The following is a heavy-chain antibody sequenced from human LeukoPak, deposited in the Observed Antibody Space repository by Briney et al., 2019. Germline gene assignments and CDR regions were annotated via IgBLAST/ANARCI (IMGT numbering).Heavy chain of an antibody. Sequence: GGSLRLSCAASGFTFSSYSMNWVRQAPGKGLEWVSGIRDSGGSTYYADYVRGRSIISRDNSKNTLSLQMNSLRAEDTAVYYCTTDQGHGRYNWNYRLDYWGQGTLVTVSS. CDR2: IRDSGGST. J-gene: IGHJ4*02. V-gene: IGHV3-23*01. CDR3: TTDQGHGRYNWNYRLDY. D-gene: IGHD1-7*01. CDR1: GFTFSSYS.